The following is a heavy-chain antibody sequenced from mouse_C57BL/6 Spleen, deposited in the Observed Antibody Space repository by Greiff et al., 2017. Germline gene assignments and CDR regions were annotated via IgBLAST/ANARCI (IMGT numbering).Heavy chain of an antibody. Sequence: EVHLVESGPELVKPGASVKIPCKASGYTFTDYNMDWVKQSHGKSLEWIGDINPNNGGTIYNQKFKGKATLTVDKSSSTAYMELRSLTSEDTAVYYCARRENGYDYAMDYWGQGTSVTVSS. V-gene: IGHV1-18*01. CDR2: INPNNGGT. D-gene: IGHD2-2*01. CDR3: ARRENGYDYAMDY. J-gene: IGHJ4*01. CDR1: GYTFTDYN.